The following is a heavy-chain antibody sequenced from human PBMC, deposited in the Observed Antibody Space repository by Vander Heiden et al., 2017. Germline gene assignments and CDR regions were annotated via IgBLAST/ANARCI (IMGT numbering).Heavy chain of an antibody. CDR1: GFTFGSNS. V-gene: IGHV3-21*01. J-gene: IGHJ2*01. CDR3: ARGYSSSSGPDWYFDL. CDR2: ISSSSSYI. Sequence: ELQLVESGGGLVKPGAPLALSYAASGFTFGSNSMNWVRQAPGKGLEWVSSISSSSSYIYYADSVKGRFTISRDNAKNSLYLQMNSLRAEDTAVYYCARGYSSSSGPDWYFDLWGRGTLVTVSS. D-gene: IGHD6-6*01.